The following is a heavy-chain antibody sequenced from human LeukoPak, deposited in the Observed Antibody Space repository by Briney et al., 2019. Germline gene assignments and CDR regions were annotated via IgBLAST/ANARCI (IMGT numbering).Heavy chain of an antibody. CDR1: GYTFTSYY. V-gene: IGHV1-46*01. J-gene: IGHJ4*02. CDR3: ARGRGSSWYTEYYFDY. CDR2: INPSGGST. D-gene: IGHD6-13*01. Sequence: GASVKVSCKASGYTFTSYYMHWVRQAPGQGLEWMGIINPSGGSTSYAQKFQGRVTMTRDMSTSTVYMELSSLRSEDTAVYYCARGRGSSWYTEYYFDYWGQGTLVTVSS.